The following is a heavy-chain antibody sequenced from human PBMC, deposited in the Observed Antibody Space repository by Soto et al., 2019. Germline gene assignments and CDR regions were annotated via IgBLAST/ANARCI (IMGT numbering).Heavy chain of an antibody. V-gene: IGHV3-73*01. CDR2: IRSKANSYAT. D-gene: IGHD6-13*01. CDR1: GFTFSGSA. Sequence: PGGSLRLSCAASGFTFSGSAMHWVRQASWKGLEWVGRIRSKANSYATAYAASVKGRFTISRDDSKNTAYLQMNSLKTEDTAVYYCTRHSPPPRSSSWYSVSYYYGMDVWGQGTTVTVSS. J-gene: IGHJ6*02. CDR3: TRHSPPPRSSSWYSVSYYYGMDV.